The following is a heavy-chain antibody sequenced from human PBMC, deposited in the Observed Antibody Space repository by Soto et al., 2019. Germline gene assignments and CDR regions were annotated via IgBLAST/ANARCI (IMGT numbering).Heavy chain of an antibody. CDR1: AFPSTSSS. CDR2: ISGSGGST. CDR3: ARDIHFEQQLVRGFDY. V-gene: IGHV3-23*01. Sequence: EALRLSCAASAFPSTSSSMSWVRQTPGRGLEWVSAISGSGGSTYYADSVKGRFTISRDNSKNTLYLQMNSLRAEDTAVYYCARDIHFEQQLVRGFDYWGQGTLVTVSS. D-gene: IGHD6-13*01. J-gene: IGHJ4*02.